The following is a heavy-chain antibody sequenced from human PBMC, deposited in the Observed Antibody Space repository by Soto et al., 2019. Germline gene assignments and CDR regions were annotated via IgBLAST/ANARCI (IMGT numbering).Heavy chain of an antibody. CDR3: AKDAATEITMVRGVIIGTAFDI. D-gene: IGHD3-10*01. V-gene: IGHV3-30*18. CDR2: TSYDRSNK. Sequence: QVQLVESGGGVVQPGRSMRLSCAASGFTFSSYGMHWVRQAQGKGLEWVAVTSYDRSNKYYADSVKGRFTISRDNSKNTLYLQMNSLRAEDTAVYYCAKDAATEITMVRGVIIGTAFDIWGQGTMVTVSS. CDR1: GFTFSSYG. J-gene: IGHJ3*02.